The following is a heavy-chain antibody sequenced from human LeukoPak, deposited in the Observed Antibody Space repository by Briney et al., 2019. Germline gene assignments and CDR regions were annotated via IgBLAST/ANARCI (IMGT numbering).Heavy chain of an antibody. Sequence: GGSLRLSCAASGFTFSSYWMSWVRQAPGKGLEWVANIKQDGSEKYYVDSVKGRFTISRENAKNSLYLQMNSLRAGDTAVYYCARAENIGYCSGGSCYTAYYFDYWGQGTLVTVSS. CDR2: IKQDGSEK. CDR3: ARAENIGYCSGGSCYTAYYFDY. CDR1: GFTFSSYW. V-gene: IGHV3-7*01. J-gene: IGHJ4*02. D-gene: IGHD2-15*01.